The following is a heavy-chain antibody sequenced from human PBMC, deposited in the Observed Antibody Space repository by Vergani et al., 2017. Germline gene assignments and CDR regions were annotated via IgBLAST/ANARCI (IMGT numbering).Heavy chain of an antibody. CDR3: VRDKGPTVIRAGTPAVYYYYGMDV. CDR1: GYTFTGYY. J-gene: IGHJ6*02. CDR2: INPNSGGT. D-gene: IGHD6-13*01. Sequence: QVQLVQSGAEVKKPGASVKVSCKASGYTFTGYYMHWVRQAPGQGLEWMGWINPNSGGTKYAQMFQGWVTMTRDTSISTAYMELSRLRSDDTAVYYCVRDKGPTVIRAGTPAVYYYYGMDVWGQGTTVTVSS. V-gene: IGHV1-2*04.